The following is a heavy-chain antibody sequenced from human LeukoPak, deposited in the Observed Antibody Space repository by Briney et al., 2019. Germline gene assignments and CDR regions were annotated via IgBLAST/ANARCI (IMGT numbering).Heavy chain of an antibody. CDR1: GFTFSSYW. D-gene: IGHD1-26*01. CDR2: INTDGTST. V-gene: IGHV3-74*01. Sequence: QPAGSLRLSCAASGFTFSSYWMHWFRQAPGKGLVWVSQINTDGTSTTYADSVKGRFTISRHNAKNTLYLQMNSLRAEDTAVYYCARGSADPYWGQGTLVTVSS. J-gene: IGHJ4*02. CDR3: ARGSADPY.